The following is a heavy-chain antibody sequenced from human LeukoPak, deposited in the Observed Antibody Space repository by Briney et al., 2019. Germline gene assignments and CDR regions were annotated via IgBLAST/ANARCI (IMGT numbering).Heavy chain of an antibody. CDR2: INPHSGGT. CDR1: GYTFTDYY. Sequence: ASVKVSCKASGYTFTDYYMHWVRQAPGQGLEWMGWINPHSGGTDHAQKFQGRVTVTRDTSISTAYMELSRLRSDDTAVYYCARDMDSGPDFFDYWGLGTLVTVSS. D-gene: IGHD1-26*01. V-gene: IGHV1-2*02. J-gene: IGHJ4*02. CDR3: ARDMDSGPDFFDY.